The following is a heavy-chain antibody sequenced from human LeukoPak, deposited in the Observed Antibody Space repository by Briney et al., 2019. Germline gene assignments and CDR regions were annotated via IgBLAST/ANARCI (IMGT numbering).Heavy chain of an antibody. CDR3: ARGRFYDYVWGSYRPYYFDY. CDR1: GFTFSSYE. D-gene: IGHD3-16*02. V-gene: IGHV4-34*01. CDR2: INHSGST. J-gene: IGHJ4*02. Sequence: GSLRLSCAASGFTFSSYEMNWIRQPPGKGLEWIGEINHSGSTNYNPSLKSRVTISVDTSKNQFSLKLSSVTAADTAVYYCARGRFYDYVWGSYRPYYFDYWGQGTLVTVSS.